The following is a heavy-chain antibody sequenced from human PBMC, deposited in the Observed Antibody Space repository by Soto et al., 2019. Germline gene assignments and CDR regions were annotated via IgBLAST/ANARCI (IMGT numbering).Heavy chain of an antibody. CDR1: GFTFSNYG. CDR3: ARKDEHTDILTGYSQSYYGMDX. D-gene: IGHD3-9*01. J-gene: IGHJ6*02. CDR2: IKIDGSST. Sequence: WGSLRLSCAASGFTFSNYGMHWVRQAPGKGLVWVSRIKIDGSSTSYADSVKGRFNISRDNAKNTLYLQMNSLRDEDTAVYYCARKDEHTDILTGYSQSYYGMDXWGQGTTVTVS. V-gene: IGHV3-74*01.